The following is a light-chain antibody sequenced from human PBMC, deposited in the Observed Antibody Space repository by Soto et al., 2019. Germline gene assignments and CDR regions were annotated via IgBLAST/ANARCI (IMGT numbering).Light chain of an antibody. V-gene: IGKV1-39*01. Sequence: DIPMTQSPSSLPASVGDRVTITCRASQSINTFLNWYQQKPGKAPKLLISAVSSLQTGVPSRFSGSGSGTDFTLTISSLQPEDFATYYCQQSHGTPFTFGPGTKVDIK. J-gene: IGKJ3*01. CDR3: QQSHGTPFT. CDR1: QSINTF. CDR2: AVS.